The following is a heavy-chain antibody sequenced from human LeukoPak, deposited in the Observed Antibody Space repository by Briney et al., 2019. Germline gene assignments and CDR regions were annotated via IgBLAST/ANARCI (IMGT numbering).Heavy chain of an antibody. V-gene: IGHV1-2*02. J-gene: IGHJ4*02. CDR3: ARDHYDSSGYPNFDY. CDR2: INPNSGGT. Sequence: GASVKVSCKASGYTFTGYYMHWVRQAPGQGLEWMGWINPNSGGTNYAQKFQGRVTMTRDTSISTAYMELSRLRSDDTAVYYCARDHYDSSGYPNFDYWGQGTLVTVSS. CDR1: GYTFTGYY. D-gene: IGHD3-22*01.